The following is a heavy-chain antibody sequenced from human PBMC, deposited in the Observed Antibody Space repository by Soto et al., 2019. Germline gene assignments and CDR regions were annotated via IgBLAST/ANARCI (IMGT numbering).Heavy chain of an antibody. CDR3: AHNVWWDLHAFDI. CDR1: GFSLSTSGVG. Sequence: QITLKESGPTLVKPTQTLTLTCTFSGFSLSTSGVGVGWIRQPPGKALEWLALIYWDDDKRYSPSLTSRLTXTXDXFKNQVVLTRTNMDPVDTATYFCAHNVWWDLHAFDIWGQGTMVTVSS. CDR2: IYWDDDK. D-gene: IGHD1-26*01. J-gene: IGHJ3*02. V-gene: IGHV2-5*02.